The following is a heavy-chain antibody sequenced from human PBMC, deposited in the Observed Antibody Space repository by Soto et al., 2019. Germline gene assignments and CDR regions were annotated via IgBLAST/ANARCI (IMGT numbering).Heavy chain of an antibody. CDR2: IYSGGST. D-gene: IGHD2-21*01. CDR1: GIIVKSNY. CDR3: ARGVFGQPDS. J-gene: IGHJ5*01. Sequence: EVQLVESGGGLVQPGGSLRLSCAASGIIVKSNYMNWVRQAPGKGLEWVSIIYSGGSTYYADSVTGRFTISRHDSKDTLYLQMSSLRSEDTATDYCARGVFGQPDSWGQGTLVIVSS. V-gene: IGHV3-53*04.